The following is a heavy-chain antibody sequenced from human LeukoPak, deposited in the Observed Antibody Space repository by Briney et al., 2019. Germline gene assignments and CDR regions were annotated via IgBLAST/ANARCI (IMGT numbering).Heavy chain of an antibody. CDR1: GLTFIDYA. CDR2: ISDSGRST. V-gene: IGHV3-23*01. Sequence: PGGSLRPSFVASGLTFIDYAISGVRPPPGRGLGGVSGISDSGRSTYYTDSVRGRCTISRDISKNMVYLQLNNLRAEDTALYFCARHDSFIPFWGQGTLVSVSS. CDR3: ARHDSFIPF. D-gene: IGHD5-18*01. J-gene: IGHJ4*02.